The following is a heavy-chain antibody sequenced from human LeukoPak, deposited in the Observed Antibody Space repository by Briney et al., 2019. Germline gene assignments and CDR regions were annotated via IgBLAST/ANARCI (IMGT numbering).Heavy chain of an antibody. J-gene: IGHJ4*02. CDR3: ARGERYCSSTSCYVSDY. Sequence: GRSLRLSCAASGFTFSTYGMHWVRQAPGEGLEWVALIWNDGSNKYYADSVKGRFTISRDNSKDTLYLQMNSLRAEDTAVYYCARGERYCSSTSCYVSDYWGQGTLVTVSS. V-gene: IGHV3-33*01. D-gene: IGHD2-2*01. CDR1: GFTFSTYG. CDR2: IWNDGSNK.